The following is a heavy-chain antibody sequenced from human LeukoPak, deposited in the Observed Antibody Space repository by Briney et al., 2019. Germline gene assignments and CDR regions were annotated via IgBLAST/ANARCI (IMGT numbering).Heavy chain of an antibody. V-gene: IGHV4-39*02. CDR3: ARGPTYQPIDY. J-gene: IGHJ4*02. Sequence: SETLSFTCTVSGGSISSSNYYWGWIRQPPGKGLEWIASIHYSGTTYYNPSLKSRVTISVDTSKNHFSLKLSSVTAADTAVYYCARGPTYQPIDYWGQGTLVTVSS. D-gene: IGHD2-2*01. CDR2: IHYSGTT. CDR1: GGSISSSNYY.